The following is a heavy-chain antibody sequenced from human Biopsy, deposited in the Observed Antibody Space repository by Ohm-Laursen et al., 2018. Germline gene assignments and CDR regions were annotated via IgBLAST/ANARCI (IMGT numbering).Heavy chain of an antibody. V-gene: IGHV1-46*01. J-gene: IGHJ6*02. CDR1: EFSFSRYD. CDR3: AIFEGYSDDNLDYEHYGMDV. D-gene: IGHD1-26*01. CDR2: ISPSGGGT. Sequence: ASVKVSCKGSEFSFSRYDMHWVRQAPGRGLEWMGIISPSGGGTMDTQKFQDRLTMTRDTSTSAVHMELKSLKSEDTAVYYCAIFEGYSDDNLDYEHYGMDVWGQGTTVTVSS.